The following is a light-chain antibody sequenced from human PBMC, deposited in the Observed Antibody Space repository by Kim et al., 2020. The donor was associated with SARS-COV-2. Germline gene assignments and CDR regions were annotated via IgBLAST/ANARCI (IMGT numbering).Light chain of an antibody. CDR2: DAS. V-gene: IGKV1-13*02. Sequence: AIQLTQSPSSLSASVGDRVTITCRASQGISSALAWYQQKPGQAPKLLFYDASSLESGVPSRFSGSGSGPDFTLTISSLQPEDFSTYYCQQSDTFGRGTKVDIK. J-gene: IGKJ4*01. CDR3: QQSDT. CDR1: QGISSA.